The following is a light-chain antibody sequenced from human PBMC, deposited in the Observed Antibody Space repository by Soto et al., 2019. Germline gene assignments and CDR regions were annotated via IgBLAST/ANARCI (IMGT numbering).Light chain of an antibody. CDR3: QLYGGSHMFS. J-gene: IGKJ2*01. CDR2: AAS. Sequence: EIVLTQSPGTLSLSPGAGATLSCRASESISSSYLAWYQQRPGQSPRLLIYAASSRAAGIPDRFSGSGSGADFTLTISRLAPEDFAVYYCQLYGGSHMFSFGQGTKLQIK. V-gene: IGKV3-20*01. CDR1: ESISSSY.